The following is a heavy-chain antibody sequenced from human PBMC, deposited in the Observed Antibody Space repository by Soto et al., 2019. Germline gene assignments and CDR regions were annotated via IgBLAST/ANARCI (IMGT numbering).Heavy chain of an antibody. CDR2: ISSSSSTI. J-gene: IGHJ1*01. CDR1: GFTFSSYS. CDR3: ARDLGSSWYPEYFQH. V-gene: IGHV3-48*01. Sequence: EVQLVESGGGLVQPGGSLRLSCAASGFTFSSYSMNWVRQAPGKGLEWVSYISSSSSTIYYADSVKGRFTISRDNAKNSLYLRMNSLRAEDTAVYYCARDLGSSWYPEYFQHWGQGTLVTVSS. D-gene: IGHD6-13*01.